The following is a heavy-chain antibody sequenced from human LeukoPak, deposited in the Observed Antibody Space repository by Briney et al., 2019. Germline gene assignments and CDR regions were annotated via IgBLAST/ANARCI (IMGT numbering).Heavy chain of an antibody. Sequence: ASVKVSCKASGNTFTSYDINWVRQATGQGLEWMGWMNPNSGNTGFAQKFQGRVSMTRNTSITTAYMELSSLRAEDTAIYWCARAFSTGYHSNDAFDMWGQGTMVTVSS. J-gene: IGHJ3*02. CDR2: MNPNSGNT. D-gene: IGHD3-9*01. CDR1: GNTFTSYD. V-gene: IGHV1-8*01. CDR3: ARAFSTGYHSNDAFDM.